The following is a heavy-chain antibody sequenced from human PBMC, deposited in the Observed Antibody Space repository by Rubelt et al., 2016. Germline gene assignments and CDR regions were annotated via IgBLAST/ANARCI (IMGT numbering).Heavy chain of an antibody. CDR1: GFSLSTSGMC. CDR3: ARGHYASGSYYFDF. J-gene: IGHJ4*02. Sequence: QVTLRESGPALVKPTQTLTLTCTFSGFSLSTSGMCVSWIRQPPGKALEWLARIDWDDDKYYSTSLKTRLTSSKETSKNQVVLTMTNMDPVDTATYYCARGHYASGSYYFDFWGQGTLVTVSS. CDR2: IDWDDDK. V-gene: IGHV2-70*15. D-gene: IGHD3-10*01.